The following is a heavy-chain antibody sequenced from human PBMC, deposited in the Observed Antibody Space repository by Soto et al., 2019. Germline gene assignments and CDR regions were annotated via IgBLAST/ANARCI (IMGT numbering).Heavy chain of an antibody. Sequence: GGSLRLSCAASGFTFSDYYMSWIRQAPGKGLEWVSYISSSGSTIYYADSVKGRFTISRDNAKNSLYLQMNSLRAEDTAVYYCATALVVPAAYDYWGQGTLVTVSS. D-gene: IGHD2-2*01. CDR2: ISSSGSTI. V-gene: IGHV3-11*01. CDR1: GFTFSDYY. J-gene: IGHJ4*02. CDR3: ATALVVPAAYDY.